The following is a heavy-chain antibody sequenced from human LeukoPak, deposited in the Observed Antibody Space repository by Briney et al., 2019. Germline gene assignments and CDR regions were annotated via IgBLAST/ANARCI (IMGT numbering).Heavy chain of an antibody. J-gene: IGHJ4*02. Sequence: ASVKVSCKASGYTFTSYAIHWVRQAPGQRLEWMGWISAGNGNTKYSQNFQGRVTFISNTSATTAFMELSSLRSEDAAVYYCARDSGSGNNDYWGQGTLATVSS. V-gene: IGHV1-3*01. CDR2: ISAGNGNT. D-gene: IGHD1-26*01. CDR3: ARDSGSGNNDY. CDR1: GYTFTSYA.